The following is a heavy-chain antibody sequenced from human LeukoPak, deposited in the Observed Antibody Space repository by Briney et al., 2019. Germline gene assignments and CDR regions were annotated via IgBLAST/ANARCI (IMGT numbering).Heavy chain of an antibody. D-gene: IGHD4-17*01. CDR1: GFTFSSYS. J-gene: IGHJ4*02. CDR2: ISGSGGST. Sequence: PGGSLRLSCAASGFTFSSYSMSWVRQAPGKGLEWVSAISGSGGSTYYADSVKGRFTISRDNSKNTLYLQMNSLRAEDTAIYYCARDPFVYGDYLFDCWGQGTLVTVSS. V-gene: IGHV3-23*01. CDR3: ARDPFVYGDYLFDC.